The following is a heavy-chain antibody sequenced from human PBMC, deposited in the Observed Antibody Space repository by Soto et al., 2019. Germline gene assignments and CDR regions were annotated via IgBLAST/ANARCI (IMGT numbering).Heavy chain of an antibody. CDR3: ATLRGLDPYYGMDV. V-gene: IGHV4-4*07. CDR2: IYTSGST. D-gene: IGHD3-9*01. CDR1: GASISSYY. Sequence: ETLSLTCTVSGASISSYYWSWIRQPAGKGLEWIGRIYTSGSTNYNPSLKSRVTMSVDTSKNQFSLKLSSVTAADTAVYYCATLRGLDPYYGMDVWGQGTSVTVSS. J-gene: IGHJ6*02.